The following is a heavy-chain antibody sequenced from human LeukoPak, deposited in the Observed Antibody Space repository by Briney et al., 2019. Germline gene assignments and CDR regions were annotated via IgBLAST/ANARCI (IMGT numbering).Heavy chain of an antibody. D-gene: IGHD5-18*01. J-gene: IGHJ5*02. CDR2: IYYSGST. CDR1: GGSISSYY. Sequence: PSETLSLTCTVSGGSISSYYWSWIRQPPGKGLEWIGYIYYSGSTNYNPSLKSRVTISVDTSKNQFSLKLSSVTAAGTAVYYCARDRGYSYGHPNWFDPWGQGTLVTVSS. CDR3: ARDRGYSYGHPNWFDP. V-gene: IGHV4-59*01.